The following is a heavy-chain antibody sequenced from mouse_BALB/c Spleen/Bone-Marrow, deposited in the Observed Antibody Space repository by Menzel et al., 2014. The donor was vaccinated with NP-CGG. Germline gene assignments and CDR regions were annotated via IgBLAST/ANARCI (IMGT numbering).Heavy chain of an antibody. J-gene: IGHJ2*01. CDR3: AITTVVATGDY. D-gene: IGHD1-1*01. CDR1: GYTFTSYW. CDR2: IDPSDSYT. V-gene: IGHV1-69*02. Sequence: QVQLQQSGAELVKPGASVKLSCKASGYTFTSYWMHWVKQRPGQGLEWIGEIDPSDSYTNYNQKFKGKATLTVDKSSSTAYMQLSSLTSKDSAVYYCAITTVVATGDYWGQGTTLTVSS.